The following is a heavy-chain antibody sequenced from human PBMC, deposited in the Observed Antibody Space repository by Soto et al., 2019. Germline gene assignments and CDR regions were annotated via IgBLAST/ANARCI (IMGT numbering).Heavy chain of an antibody. CDR1: GFTFTSYS. V-gene: IGHV3-23*01. J-gene: IGHJ4*02. CDR2: VNPGGYST. CDR3: AKDLRAGSGYDFDY. Sequence: EVQLLQSGGGLVQPGGSLRLSCAASGFTFTSYSMTWVRQTPGKGLEWVAAVNPGGYSTYYADSVKGRFTISRDNSNNTLYLQMNSLRAEDTAVYYCAKDLRAGSGYDFDYRDQGTLVTVSS. D-gene: IGHD5-12*01.